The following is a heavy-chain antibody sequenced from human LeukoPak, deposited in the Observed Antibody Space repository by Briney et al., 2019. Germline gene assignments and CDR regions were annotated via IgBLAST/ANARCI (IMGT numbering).Heavy chain of an antibody. CDR3: AKEGDYYGSGSYRDGFDI. Sequence: GGSLRLSCAASGFTFSSYAMHWVRQAPGKGPVFVSAIAGNGGSTYYASSVKGRFTISRDNSKNTLYLQMGSLRTEDMAVYYCAKEGDYYGSGSYRDGFDIWGQGTRATVSS. D-gene: IGHD3-10*01. V-gene: IGHV3-64*01. J-gene: IGHJ3*02. CDR1: GFTFSSYA. CDR2: IAGNGGST.